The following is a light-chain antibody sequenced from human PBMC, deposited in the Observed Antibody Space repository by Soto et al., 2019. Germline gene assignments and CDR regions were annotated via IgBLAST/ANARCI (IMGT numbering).Light chain of an antibody. CDR3: QEYGTSRT. V-gene: IGKV3-20*01. CDR2: GAS. CDR1: QSVSTTS. Sequence: EIVLTQSPGTLSLSPGERATLSCRASQSVSTTSLAWYQQRPGQAPSLLIYGASSRATGVPDRFSGSGSGTDFTLNISRLEPEDFAVYYCQEYGTSRTLGQGTRVEIK. J-gene: IGKJ1*01.